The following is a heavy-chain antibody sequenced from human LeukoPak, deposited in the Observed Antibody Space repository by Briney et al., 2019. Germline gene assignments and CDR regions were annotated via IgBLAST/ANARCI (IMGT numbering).Heavy chain of an antibody. CDR3: ARDRWAAAAPRDAFDI. V-gene: IGHV1-18*01. Sequence: AASVKVSCKASGYTFTSYGISWVRQAPGQGLEWMGWISAYNGNTNYAQKLQGRVTMTTDTSTSTAYMELRSLRSDDTAVYYCARDRWAAAAPRDAFDIWGQGTMVTVSS. J-gene: IGHJ3*02. D-gene: IGHD6-25*01. CDR1: GYTFTSYG. CDR2: ISAYNGNT.